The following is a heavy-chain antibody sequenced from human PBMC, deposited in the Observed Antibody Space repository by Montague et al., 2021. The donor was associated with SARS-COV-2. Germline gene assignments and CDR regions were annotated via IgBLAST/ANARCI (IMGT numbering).Heavy chain of an antibody. J-gene: IGHJ3*02. Sequence: LRLSCPASGFTFSSYEMSWIRQPAGKGLEWIGRIYTSGTTTYNPSLESRVTISLDTSKNQFSLKLSSVTAADTAIYYCARDRDDPLTGYSNDAFDIWGQGTMVTVSS. V-gene: IGHV4-4*07. D-gene: IGHD3-9*01. CDR2: IYTSGTT. CDR1: GFTFSSYE. CDR3: ARDRDDPLTGYSNDAFDI.